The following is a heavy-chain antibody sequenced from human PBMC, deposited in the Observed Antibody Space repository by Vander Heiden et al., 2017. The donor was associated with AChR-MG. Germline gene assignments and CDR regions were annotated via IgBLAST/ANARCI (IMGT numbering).Heavy chain of an antibody. CDR1: GCSLSTTGTR. CDR2: IAWDDDK. V-gene: IGHV2-70*04. D-gene: IGHD1-26*01. Sequence: QVTLRESGPALVKPTQSRTLTCTFSGCSLSTTGTRVSWIRQPPGNALEWLARIAWDDDKFYNTSLKTRLTISKDTSKNQIVLTMPNMDPVDTATYYCARHLPERGVGGGVTGLDYWGQGTLVTVSS. CDR3: ARHLPERGVGGGVTGLDY. J-gene: IGHJ4*02.